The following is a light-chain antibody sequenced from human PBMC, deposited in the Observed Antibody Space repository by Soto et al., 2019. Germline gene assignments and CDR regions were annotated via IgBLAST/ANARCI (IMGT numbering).Light chain of an antibody. CDR3: QQYNNWPPWT. CDR1: QMVSSN. V-gene: IGKV3-15*01. Sequence: EIVMTQSPATLSVSPGERATLSCRASQMVSSNSAWYQQKPGQPPRLLIYGASTRATGIPARFSGSGSGTEFTPTISSLQSEDFAVYYCQQYNNWPPWTFGQGTKVDIK. J-gene: IGKJ1*01. CDR2: GAS.